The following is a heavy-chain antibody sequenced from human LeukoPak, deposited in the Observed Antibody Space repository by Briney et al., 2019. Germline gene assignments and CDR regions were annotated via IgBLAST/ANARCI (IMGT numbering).Heavy chain of an antibody. CDR3: TRAGTDYYYDYVDV. CDR2: IHTSGGT. J-gene: IGHJ6*03. V-gene: IGHV4-4*07. Sequence: SETLSLTCSVSGASIRNYYWSWIRQPAGKRLEWIGRIHTSGGTDYNPSLKSRVTMSVDSSKNQFSLNLNSVTAADTAVYYCTRAGTDYYYDYVDVWGKGTTVTVSS. CDR1: GASIRNYY. D-gene: IGHD1-7*01.